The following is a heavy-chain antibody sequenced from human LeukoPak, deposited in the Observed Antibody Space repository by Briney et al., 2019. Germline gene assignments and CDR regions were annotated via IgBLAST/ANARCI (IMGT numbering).Heavy chain of an antibody. D-gene: IGHD1-14*01. Sequence: SVKVSCKASGGTFGSYAISWVRQAPGQGLEWVGGIIPIFGTANYAQKFQGRVTITAYESTSTAYMELSRLRSADTAVYYCARGDRGYYYMDVWGKGTTVTVSS. V-gene: IGHV1-69*01. J-gene: IGHJ6*03. CDR2: IIPIFGTA. CDR3: ARGDRGYYYMDV. CDR1: GGTFGSYA.